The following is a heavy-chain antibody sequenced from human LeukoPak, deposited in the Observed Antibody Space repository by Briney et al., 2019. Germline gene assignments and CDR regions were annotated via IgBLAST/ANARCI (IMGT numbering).Heavy chain of an antibody. CDR1: GYTFTGYY. CDR2: INPNSGGT. J-gene: IGHJ4*02. D-gene: IGHD3-10*01. Sequence: ASVKVSCKASGYTFTGYYMHWVRQAPGQGLEWMGWINPNSGGTNYAQKFQGRVTMTRDTSISTAYMELSRLRSDDTAVYYCARDPPDYYGSGSYYFDYWGQGTLVTVSS. CDR3: ARDPPDYYGSGSYYFDY. V-gene: IGHV1-2*02.